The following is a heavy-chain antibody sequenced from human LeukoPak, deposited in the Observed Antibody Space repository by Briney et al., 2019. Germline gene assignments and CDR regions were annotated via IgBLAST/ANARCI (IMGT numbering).Heavy chain of an antibody. V-gene: IGHV1-69*06. CDR1: GYTFTSYG. Sequence: SVKVSCEASGYTFTSYGISWVRQAPGQGLEWMGGIIPIFGTANYAQKFQGRVTITADKSTSTAYMELSSLRSEDTAVYYCARGKVRGSSSCDYWGQGTLVTVSS. D-gene: IGHD6-13*01. CDR3: ARGKVRGSSSCDY. J-gene: IGHJ4*02. CDR2: IIPIFGTA.